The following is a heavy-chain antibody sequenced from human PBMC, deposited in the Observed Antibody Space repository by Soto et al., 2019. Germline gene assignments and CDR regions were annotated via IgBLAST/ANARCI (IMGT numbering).Heavy chain of an antibody. V-gene: IGHV3-23*01. J-gene: IGHJ5*02. Sequence: GGSLRLSCVGSGFTFRDHAMRSVHQAPGRGLEWVSAISANGASIQHADSVKGRFSVSRDNAKNTVYLQMDNLRTEDSAVYYCAKDRYYDTPGWFDPWGQGSRVTVSS. CDR1: GFTFRDHA. CDR3: AKDRYYDTPGWFDP. CDR2: ISANGASI. D-gene: IGHD3-22*01.